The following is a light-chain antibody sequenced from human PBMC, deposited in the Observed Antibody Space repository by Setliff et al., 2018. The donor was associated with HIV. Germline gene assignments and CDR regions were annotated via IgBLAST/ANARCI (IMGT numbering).Light chain of an antibody. CDR3: QSYDNSLKAVV. V-gene: IGLV1-40*01. CDR1: SSNIGAGYA. CDR2: DNT. Sequence: QSVLTQPPPVSGVPGLRVTISCTGNSSNIGAGYALHWYQQIPGTAPKLLIFDNTKRPSGVPDRFSASRSGTSGSLSITWPQTEDEADYYCQSYDNSLKAVVFGGGTKVTVL. J-gene: IGLJ2*01.